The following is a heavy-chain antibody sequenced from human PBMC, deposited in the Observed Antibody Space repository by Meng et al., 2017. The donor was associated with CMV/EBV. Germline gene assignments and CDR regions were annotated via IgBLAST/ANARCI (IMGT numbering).Heavy chain of an antibody. D-gene: IGHD4-11*01. J-gene: IGHJ5*02. CDR1: GYTFTSYG. CDR2: ISAYNGNT. CDR3: ARHYSNLKGGWFDP. Sequence: ASVQVSCKASGYTFTSYGISWVRQAPGRGLEWMGWISAYNGNTNYAQKLQGRVTMTTDTSTSTAYMELRSLRSDDTAVYYCARHYSNLKGGWFDPWGQGTLVTVSS. V-gene: IGHV1-18*01.